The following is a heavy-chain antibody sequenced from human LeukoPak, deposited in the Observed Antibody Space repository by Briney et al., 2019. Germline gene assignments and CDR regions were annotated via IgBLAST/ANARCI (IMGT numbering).Heavy chain of an antibody. CDR3: AREDNPNYYYYYMDV. V-gene: IGHV3-20*04. J-gene: IGHJ6*03. D-gene: IGHD1-14*01. CDR1: GFTFADYA. Sequence: GRSLRLSCAASGFTFADYAMSWVRQAPGKGLEWVSGINWNGGSTDYADSVKGRFIISRDNAKNSLYLQMNSLRAEDTALYYCAREDNPNYYYYYMDVWGKGTTVTVSS. CDR2: INWNGGST.